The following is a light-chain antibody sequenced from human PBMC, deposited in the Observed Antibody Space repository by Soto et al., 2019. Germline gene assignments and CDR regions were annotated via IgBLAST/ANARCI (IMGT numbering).Light chain of an antibody. V-gene: IGKV3-20*01. CDR1: QTVRNNY. J-gene: IGKJ4*01. CDR2: DAS. CDR3: QQFSSYPLT. Sequence: EIVLTQSPCILSWSPGERATLSCRASQTVRNNYLAWYQQKPGQAPRSLIYDASSRATGIPDRFSGGGSGTDVTLTISRLETEDFAVYYCQQFSSYPLTFGGGTKVDIK.